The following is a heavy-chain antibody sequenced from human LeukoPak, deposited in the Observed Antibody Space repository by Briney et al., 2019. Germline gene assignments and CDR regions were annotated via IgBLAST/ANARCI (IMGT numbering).Heavy chain of an antibody. CDR2: ISSSSSTI. D-gene: IGHD2-2*02. CDR3: ARGYSRYYYYMDV. V-gene: IGHV3-48*01. CDR1: GFTFSSYS. Sequence: GGSLRLSCAASGFTFSSYSMYWVRQAPGKGLEWVSYISSSSSTIYYADSVKGRFSISRDNAKNSLYLQMNSLRAEDTAVYYCARGYSRYYYYMDVWGKGTTVTVSS. J-gene: IGHJ6*03.